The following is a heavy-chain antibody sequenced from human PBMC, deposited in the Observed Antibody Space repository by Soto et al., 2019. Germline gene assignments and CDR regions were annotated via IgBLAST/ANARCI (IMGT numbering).Heavy chain of an antibody. CDR2: IYYSGST. D-gene: IGHD3-3*01. J-gene: IGHJ6*03. V-gene: IGHV4-59*01. CDR3: ASVQRYYDFWSGIPYYYYYMDV. CDR1: GGSISSYY. Sequence: SETLSLTCTVSGGSISSYYWSWIRQPPGKGLEWIGYIYYSGSTNYNPSLKSRVTISVDTSKNQFSLKLSSVTAADTAVYYCASVQRYYDFWSGIPYYYYYMDVWGKGTTVTVSS.